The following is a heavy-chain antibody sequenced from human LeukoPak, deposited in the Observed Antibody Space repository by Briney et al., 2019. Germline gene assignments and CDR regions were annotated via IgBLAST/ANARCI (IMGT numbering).Heavy chain of an antibody. CDR3: AKEDYYDSSGYVDY. V-gene: IGHV3-30*02. J-gene: IGHJ4*02. CDR1: GFTFSSYG. D-gene: IGHD3-22*01. Sequence: GESLRLSCAASGFTFSSYGMHWVRQAPGKGLEWVAFIRYDGSNKYYADSVKGRFTISRDNSKNTLYLQMNSLRAEDTAVYYCAKEDYYDSSGYVDYWGQGTLVTVSS. CDR2: IRYDGSNK.